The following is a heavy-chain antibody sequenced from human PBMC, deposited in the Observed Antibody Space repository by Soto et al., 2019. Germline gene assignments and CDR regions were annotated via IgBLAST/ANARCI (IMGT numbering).Heavy chain of an antibody. D-gene: IGHD2-2*01. CDR1: NDSVLTSIYY. CDR2: VYYTGTT. CDR3: ARNWNLALVPAAYFDS. Sequence: SETLSLTCTVSNDSVLTSIYYWAWIRQPPGKGLEWIGTVYYTGTTYYTPSLQSRVTISIDTSKNQFSLNLDSVTAADTAVYYCARNWNLALVPAAYFDSWGQGTMVTVSS. V-gene: IGHV4-39*01. J-gene: IGHJ4*02.